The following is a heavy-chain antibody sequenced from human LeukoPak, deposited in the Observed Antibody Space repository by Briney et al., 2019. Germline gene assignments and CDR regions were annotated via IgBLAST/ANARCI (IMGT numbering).Heavy chain of an antibody. D-gene: IGHD3-10*01. CDR3: ARDVIPYYYGSGSKYD. CDR2: IIPIFGTG. Sequence: SVKVSCKASGGTFSSYAISWVRQAPGQGLEWMGGIIPIFGTGNYAQKFQGRVTITADESTSTAYMELSSLRSEDTAVYYCARDVIPYYYGSGSKYDWGQGTLVTVSS. CDR1: GGTFSSYA. V-gene: IGHV1-69*13. J-gene: IGHJ4*02.